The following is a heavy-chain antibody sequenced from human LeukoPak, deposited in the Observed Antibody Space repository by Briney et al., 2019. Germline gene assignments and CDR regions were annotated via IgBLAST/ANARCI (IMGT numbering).Heavy chain of an antibody. CDR3: ARGIVGATPLDY. CDR1: GGTFSSYA. D-gene: IGHD1-26*01. Sequence: SVKVSCKASGGTFSSYAISWVRQAPGQRLEWMGGIIPIFGTANYAQKFQGRVTITTDESTSTAYMELSSLRSEDTAVYYCARGIVGATPLDYWGQGTLVTVSS. V-gene: IGHV1-69*05. CDR2: IIPIFGTA. J-gene: IGHJ4*02.